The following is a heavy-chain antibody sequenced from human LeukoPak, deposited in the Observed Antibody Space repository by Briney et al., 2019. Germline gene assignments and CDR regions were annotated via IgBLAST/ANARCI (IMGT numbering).Heavy chain of an antibody. V-gene: IGHV4-59*01. D-gene: IGHD6-13*01. CDR3: ARGVYIAAAQYGY. CDR1: GGSISSYY. J-gene: IGHJ4*02. CDR2: IYYSGTT. Sequence: PSETLSLTCTVSGGSISSYYWSWIRQPPGKGLGWSGYIYYSGTTNYNPSLKSRVTISVDTSKNQFSLKLSSVTAADTAVYYCARGVYIAAAQYGYWGQGTLVTVSS.